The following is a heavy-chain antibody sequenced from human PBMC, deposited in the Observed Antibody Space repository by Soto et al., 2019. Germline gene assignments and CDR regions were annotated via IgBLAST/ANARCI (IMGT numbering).Heavy chain of an antibody. D-gene: IGHD3-22*01. CDR3: ARAVGYDSSGYYLPDAFDI. CDR1: GGSISSSNW. J-gene: IGHJ3*02. V-gene: IGHV4-4*02. CDR2: IYHSGST. Sequence: PSETLSLTCAVSGGSISSSNWWSWVRQPPGKGLEWIGEIYHSGSTNYNPSLKSRVTISVDKSKNQFSLKLSSVTAADTAVYYCARAVGYDSSGYYLPDAFDIWGQGXMVTVSS.